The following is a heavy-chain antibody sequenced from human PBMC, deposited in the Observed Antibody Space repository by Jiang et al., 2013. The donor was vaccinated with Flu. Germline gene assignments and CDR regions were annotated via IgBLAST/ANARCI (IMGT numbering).Heavy chain of an antibody. V-gene: IGHV7-4-1*02. CDR2: INTNTGNP. D-gene: IGHD3-9*01. J-gene: IGHJ4*02. CDR3: ARGVILTGYYNPEATDY. Sequence: KASGYTFTSYAMNWVRQAPGQGLEWMGWINTNTGNPTYAQGFTGRFVFSLDTSVSTAYLQISSLKAEDTAVYYCARGVILTGYYNPEATDYWGQGTLVTVSS. CDR1: GYTFTSYA.